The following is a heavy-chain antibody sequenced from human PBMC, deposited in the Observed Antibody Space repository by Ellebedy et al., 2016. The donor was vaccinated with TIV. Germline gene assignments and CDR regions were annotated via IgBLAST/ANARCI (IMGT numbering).Heavy chain of an antibody. CDR1: GYTFTDYY. Sequence: AASVKVSCKASGYTFTDYYVHWVRQAPGQGLEWMGWINPNSGGTIYAQKFQGRVTMTRDTSISPAYMELSRLKSDDTAVYYCARYISEYTSSWFNWFDPWGQGTLVTVSS. J-gene: IGHJ5*02. V-gene: IGHV1-2*02. D-gene: IGHD6-13*01. CDR3: ARYISEYTSSWFNWFDP. CDR2: INPNSGGT.